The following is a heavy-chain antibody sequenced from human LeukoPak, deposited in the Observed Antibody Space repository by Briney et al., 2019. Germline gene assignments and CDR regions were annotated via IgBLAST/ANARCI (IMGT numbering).Heavy chain of an antibody. Sequence: SETLSLTCTVSGGSISSGSYYWSWIRQPAGKGLEWIGRIYTSGSTNCNPSLKSRVTISVDTSKNQFSLKLSSVTAADTAVYYCARVDYYYYMDVWGKGTTVTVSS. CDR1: GGSISSGSYY. CDR2: IYTSGST. J-gene: IGHJ6*03. CDR3: ARVDYYYYMDV. V-gene: IGHV4-61*02.